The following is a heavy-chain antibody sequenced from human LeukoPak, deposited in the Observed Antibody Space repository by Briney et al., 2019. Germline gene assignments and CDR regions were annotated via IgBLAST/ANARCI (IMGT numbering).Heavy chain of an antibody. CDR1: GFTFSSYA. Sequence: GGSLRLSCAASGFTFSSYAMSWVRQAPGKGLEWVSVIYSGGSTYYADSVKGRFTISRDNSKNTLYLQMNSLRAEDTAVYYCARDGYSGYGAFDYWGQGTLVTVSS. CDR3: ARDGYSGYGAFDY. CDR2: IYSGGST. D-gene: IGHD5-12*01. V-gene: IGHV3-53*01. J-gene: IGHJ4*02.